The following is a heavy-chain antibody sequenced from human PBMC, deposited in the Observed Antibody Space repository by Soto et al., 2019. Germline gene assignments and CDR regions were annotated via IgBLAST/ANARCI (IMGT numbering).Heavy chain of an antibody. V-gene: IGHV1-3*01. CDR3: ARDQGIPYCGGDCYSDWYFDL. D-gene: IGHD2-21*01. J-gene: IGHJ2*01. CDR1: GYTFTNYA. CDR2: LNPGNGNT. Sequence: QVQLVQSGAEVKEPGASVKGSCRASGYTFTNYAIHWVRQAPGQRLEWMGWLNPGNGNTKYPQKFQGRVTITMDTAASKAYMFLSSLRSEDTAVYYCARDQGIPYCGGDCYSDWYFDLWGRGTLVTVSS.